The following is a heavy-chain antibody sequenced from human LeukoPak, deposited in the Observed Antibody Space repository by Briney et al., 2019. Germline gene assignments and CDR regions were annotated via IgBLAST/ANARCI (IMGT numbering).Heavy chain of an antibody. CDR2: INPNSGGT. V-gene: IGHV1-2*02. CDR1: GYTFTGYY. J-gene: IGHJ6*03. Sequence: ASVKVSCKASGYTFTGYYMHWVRQAPGQGLEWMGWINPNSGGTNFAQKFQGRVTMTRDTSISTAYMELSRLTSDDTAVYYCARPVYSYFYMDVWGKGTTVTVSS. CDR3: ARPVYSYFYMDV.